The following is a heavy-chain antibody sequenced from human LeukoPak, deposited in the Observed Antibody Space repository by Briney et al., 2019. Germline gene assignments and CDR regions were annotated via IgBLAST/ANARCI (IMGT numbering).Heavy chain of an antibody. CDR1: GGSISSYY. Sequence: PSETLSLTCTVSGGSISSYYWSWIRQPPGKGLEWIGYIYTRGSTNYNPSLKSRVTMSVDTSKNQSSLKLSSVTAADTAVYYCARGRYCSADICSGGDAFDIWGQGTMVSVSS. CDR2: IYTRGST. J-gene: IGHJ3*02. CDR3: ARGRYCSADICSGGDAFDI. D-gene: IGHD2-15*01. V-gene: IGHV4-4*09.